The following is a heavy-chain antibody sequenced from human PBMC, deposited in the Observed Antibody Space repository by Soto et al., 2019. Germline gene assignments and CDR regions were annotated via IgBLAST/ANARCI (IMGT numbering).Heavy chain of an antibody. CDR1: GFTFSSYG. V-gene: IGHV3-30*18. D-gene: IGHD5-18*01. CDR2: ISYDGSNK. J-gene: IGHJ2*01. CDR3: AKDQERDGYILRGKWYFDL. Sequence: QVQLVESGGGVVQPGRSLRLSCAASGFTFSSYGMHWVRQAPGKGLEWVAVISYDGSNKYYADSVKGRFTISRDNSKNXLXXPMNSLRAEDTAVYYCAKDQERDGYILRGKWYFDLWGRGTLVTVSS.